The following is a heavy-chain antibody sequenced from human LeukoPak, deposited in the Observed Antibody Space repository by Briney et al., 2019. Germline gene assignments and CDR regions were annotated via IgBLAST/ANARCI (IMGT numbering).Heavy chain of an antibody. CDR2: IKQHGSEK. D-gene: IGHD4-17*01. J-gene: IGHJ6*03. Sequence: GGSLRLSCAASGFIFSSYWMTWVRQAPGKGLEWVANIKQHGSEKYYVDSVKGRFTNSRDNAQNSLYLQMNSLRAEDTAVYYCARVRGDYYMDVWGKGTTVTVSS. CDR3: ARVRGDYYMDV. CDR1: GFIFSSYW. V-gene: IGHV3-7*01.